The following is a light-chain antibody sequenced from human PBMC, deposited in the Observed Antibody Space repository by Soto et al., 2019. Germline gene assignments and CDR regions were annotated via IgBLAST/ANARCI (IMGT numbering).Light chain of an antibody. CDR1: QSVSRW. Sequence: DIQMTQSTSTLSASVGDRVTITCRASQSVSRWLAWYQQKPGKAPKLLIYKASTLESGVPSRFSGSGSGTEFALAISSLQPDDSATYYCQQYNDNWTFGQGTKVDIK. CDR2: KAS. V-gene: IGKV1-5*03. J-gene: IGKJ1*01. CDR3: QQYNDNWT.